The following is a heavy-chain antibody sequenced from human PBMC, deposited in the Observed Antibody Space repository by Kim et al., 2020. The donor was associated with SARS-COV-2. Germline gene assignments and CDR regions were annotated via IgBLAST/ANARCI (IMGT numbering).Heavy chain of an antibody. D-gene: IGHD2-8*01. V-gene: IGHV1-18*01. Sequence: ASVKVSCKASGYTFTTYGITWVRQAPGQGLQWVGWISIYNGNTKYAQKLQGRVTMTADTSTSTAYLELRSLRSDDTAVYYCARGQEWSHGNFDYWGQGTLVTVSS. CDR1: GYTFTTYG. CDR2: ISIYNGNT. J-gene: IGHJ4*02. CDR3: ARGQEWSHGNFDY.